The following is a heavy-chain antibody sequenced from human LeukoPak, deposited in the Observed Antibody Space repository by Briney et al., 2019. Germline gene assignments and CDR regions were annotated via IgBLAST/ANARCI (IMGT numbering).Heavy chain of an antibody. CDR3: ASLIVVVPAAIAP. J-gene: IGHJ5*02. CDR1: GGSISSGGYS. Sequence: SETLSLTCAVSGGSISSGGYSWSWIRQPPGKGLEWIGEINHSGSTNYNPSLKSRVTISVDTSKNQFSLKLSSVTAADTAVYYCASLIVVVPAAIAPWGQGTLVTVSS. CDR2: INHSGST. D-gene: IGHD2-2*01. V-gene: IGHV4-34*01.